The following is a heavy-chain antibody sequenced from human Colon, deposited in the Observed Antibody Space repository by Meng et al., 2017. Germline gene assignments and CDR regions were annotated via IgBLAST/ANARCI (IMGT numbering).Heavy chain of an antibody. V-gene: IGHV1-3*01. J-gene: IGHJ4*02. CDR3: AKDQDFGGTPDS. CDR2: INAGNGNT. D-gene: IGHD4-23*01. CDR1: GYSFTTYA. Sequence: VQLLEAGAEVKKPGASVKGSCKASGYSFTTYAMHWVRQAPGQRLEWMGWINAGNGNTKYSQKFQGRVTISRDTSASTVYMELSSLRSEDTAVYYCAKDQDFGGTPDSWGQGTLVTVSS.